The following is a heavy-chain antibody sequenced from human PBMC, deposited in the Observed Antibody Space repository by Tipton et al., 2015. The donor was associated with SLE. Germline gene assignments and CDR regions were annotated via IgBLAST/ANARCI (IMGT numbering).Heavy chain of an antibody. V-gene: IGHV1-69*01. Sequence: QLVQSGPEVKKPGSSVKVSCKASGGTLSSYAINWVRQAPGQGLEWMGGIIPIFETPNYAQKFQGRVTITADESTSTGYMELRRLRSEDTAVYYCARGPPFPEWFFDQWGQGTLVTVSS. CDR2: IIPIFETP. CDR3: ARGPPFPEWFFDQ. CDR1: GGTLSSYA. D-gene: IGHD3-3*01. J-gene: IGHJ4*02.